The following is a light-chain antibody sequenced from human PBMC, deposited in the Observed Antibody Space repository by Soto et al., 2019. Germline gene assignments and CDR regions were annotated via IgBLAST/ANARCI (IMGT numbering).Light chain of an antibody. Sequence: EIVLTQSPGTLSLSPGERATLSCSASQNVDSNYLAWYQQKPGQAPRXXIFGASGRATGIPDRFSGSGSGTDFTLTISRLEPEDFAVYYCQQYGSLSWTFGQGTKVGIK. V-gene: IGKV3-20*01. CDR3: QQYGSLSWT. CDR2: GAS. CDR1: QNVDSNY. J-gene: IGKJ1*01.